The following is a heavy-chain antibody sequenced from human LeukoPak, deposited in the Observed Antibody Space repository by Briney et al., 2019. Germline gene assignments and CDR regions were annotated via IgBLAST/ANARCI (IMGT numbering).Heavy chain of an antibody. J-gene: IGHJ3*02. D-gene: IGHD1-1*01. V-gene: IGHV3-72*01. CDR1: GFTFSDHY. CDR3: ARGPWNDAPSEAFDI. Sequence: GGSLRLSCAASGFTFSDHYMDWVRQAPGKGLEWVGRTRNKANSYTTEYAASVKGRFTISRDDSKNSLYLQMNSLKTEDTAVYYCARGPWNDAPSEAFDIWGQGTMVTVSS. CDR2: TRNKANSYTT.